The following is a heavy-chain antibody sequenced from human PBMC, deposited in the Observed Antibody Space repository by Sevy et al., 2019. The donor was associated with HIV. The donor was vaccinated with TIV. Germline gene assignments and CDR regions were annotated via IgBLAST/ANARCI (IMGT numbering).Heavy chain of an antibody. CDR2: ISYDGSDT. J-gene: IGHJ4*02. Sequence: GGSLRLSCAASGLIFSHYGMHWVRQAPGKGLEWVAFISYDGSDTYYVDSVKGRFSISRDNSKNTVYLQINSLRTEDTALYYCAINTAAAGTGGFDYWGQGTLVTVSS. D-gene: IGHD6-13*01. V-gene: IGHV3-30*02. CDR1: GLIFSHYG. CDR3: AINTAAAGTGGFDY.